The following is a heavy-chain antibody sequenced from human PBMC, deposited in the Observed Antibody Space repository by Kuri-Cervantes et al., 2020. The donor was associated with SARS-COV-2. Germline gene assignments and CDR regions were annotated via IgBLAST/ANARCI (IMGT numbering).Heavy chain of an antibody. Sequence: GESLKISCAASGFTFSSYGMHWVRQAPGKGLEWVSSISSTSSYIYYADSVKGRFTISRDNAKNSLYLHMNSLRVEDTAFYYCARDGYYGSGSHGWFDPWGQGTLVTVSS. CDR3: ARDGYYGSGSHGWFDP. D-gene: IGHD3-10*01. J-gene: IGHJ5*02. CDR1: GFTFSSYG. CDR2: ISSTSSYI. V-gene: IGHV3-21*01.